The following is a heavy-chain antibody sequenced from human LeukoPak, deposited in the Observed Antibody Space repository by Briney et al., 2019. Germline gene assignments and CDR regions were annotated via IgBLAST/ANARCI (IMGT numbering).Heavy chain of an antibody. J-gene: IGHJ4*02. CDR2: INPNSGGT. V-gene: IGHV1-2*02. CDR3: ARDSFGGVIVTDY. CDR1: GYTFTGYY. D-gene: IGHD3-16*02. Sequence: GASVKVSCKASGYTFTGYYMHWVRQAPGQGLEWMGWINPNSGGTNYAQKFQGRVTMTRDTSISTAYMELSRLRSDDTAVYYCARDSFGGVIVTDYWGQGTLVTVSS.